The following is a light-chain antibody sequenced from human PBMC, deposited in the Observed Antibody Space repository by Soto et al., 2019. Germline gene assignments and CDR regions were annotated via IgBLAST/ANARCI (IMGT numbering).Light chain of an antibody. CDR2: EDN. J-gene: IGLJ1*01. CDR3: GTWDSSLSIFV. Sequence: HCVLTQPHSVSAAPGQKVTISCSGSSSNIGNNYLSWYQQLPGTAPKLLIYEDNKRPSGIPDRFSGSKSGTSATLGITGLQTGDEADYYCGTWDSSLSIFVFGTGTKVTVL. CDR1: SSNIGNNY. V-gene: IGLV1-51*02.